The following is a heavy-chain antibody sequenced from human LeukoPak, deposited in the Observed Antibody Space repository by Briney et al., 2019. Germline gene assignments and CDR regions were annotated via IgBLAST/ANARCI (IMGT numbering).Heavy chain of an antibody. CDR1: GFTSNNHL. D-gene: IGHD6-19*01. J-gene: IGHJ6*03. V-gene: IGHV3-7*01. Sequence: GGSLRLSSAASGFTSNNHLMTCVRQAPGMGLEWVANIKQDGSKKYYVDSVKGRFTISRDIVKNSLYLHMNTLRAQDTAVYYCARDRPQQWLVRGQRGYYYFMDVWGKGTTVTISS. CDR2: IKQDGSKK. CDR3: ARDRPQQWLVRGQRGYYYFMDV.